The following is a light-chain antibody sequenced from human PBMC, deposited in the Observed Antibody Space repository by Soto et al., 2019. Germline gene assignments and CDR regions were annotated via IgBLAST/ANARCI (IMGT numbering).Light chain of an antibody. Sequence: QSALTQPASVSGSPGQSITISCTGTSSDVGGYNHVSWYQHHPGKAPKLIIYEVSDRPSGVSNRFSGSKSGYTAYLTISGLQAEDEADYYCNSHTSSGFRVFGTGTKLTVL. V-gene: IGLV2-14*01. CDR3: NSHTSSGFRV. CDR2: EVS. CDR1: SSDVGGYNH. J-gene: IGLJ1*01.